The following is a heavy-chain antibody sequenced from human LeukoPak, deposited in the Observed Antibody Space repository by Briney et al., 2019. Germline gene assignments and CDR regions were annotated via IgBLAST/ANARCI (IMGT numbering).Heavy chain of an antibody. V-gene: IGHV3-30*18. CDR2: ISYDGSNK. D-gene: IGHD6-13*01. CDR1: GFTFSSYG. CDR3: AKGSWSDFFDY. Sequence: PGGSLRLSCAASGFTFSSYGMHWVRQAPGKGLEWVAVISYDGSNKYYADSVKGRFTISRDNSKNTLCLQMNSLRAEDTAVYYCAKGSWSDFFDYWGQGTLVTVSS. J-gene: IGHJ4*02.